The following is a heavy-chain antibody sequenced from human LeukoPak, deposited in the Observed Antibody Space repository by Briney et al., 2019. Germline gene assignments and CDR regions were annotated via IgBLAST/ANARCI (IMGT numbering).Heavy chain of an antibody. J-gene: IGHJ6*03. D-gene: IGHD2-15*01. CDR2: IRSKADTYAT. V-gene: IGHV3-73*01. Sequence: GGSLKLSCAASGFAFSGSDIHWVRQASGKGLEWVGRIRSKADTYATAYGAPLKGRFTISRDDSKNTAYLQMNSLKIEDTAVYYCTRLSLEAAYYMDVWGKGTTVTVSS. CDR1: GFAFSGSD. CDR3: TRLSLEAAYYMDV.